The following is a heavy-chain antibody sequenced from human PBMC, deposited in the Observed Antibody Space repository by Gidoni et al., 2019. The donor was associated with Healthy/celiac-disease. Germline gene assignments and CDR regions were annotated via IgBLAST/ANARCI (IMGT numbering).Heavy chain of an antibody. CDR1: GYTFTSSG. CDR3: AREGSSSWAYYYYGMDV. Sequence: QVQLVQSGAEVKKPGASGKVPCNASGYTFTSSGISWVRQAPGQGLEWMGWISAYNGNTNYAQKLQGRVTMTTDTSTSTAYMELRSLRSDDTAVYYCAREGSSSWAYYYYGMDVWGQGTTVTVSS. J-gene: IGHJ6*02. D-gene: IGHD6-13*01. V-gene: IGHV1-18*01. CDR2: ISAYNGNT.